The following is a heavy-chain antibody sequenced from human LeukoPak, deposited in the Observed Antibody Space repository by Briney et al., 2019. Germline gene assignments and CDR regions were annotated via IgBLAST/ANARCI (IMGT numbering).Heavy chain of an antibody. CDR2: IYYSGST. CDR1: GGSISSYY. J-gene: IGHJ4*02. CDR3: ARQRHSSGHFDY. V-gene: IGHV4-59*08. D-gene: IGHD6-19*01. Sequence: PSETLSLTCTVSGGSISSYYWSWIRQPPGKGLEWIGYIYYSGSTNYNPSLKSRVTIPVDTSKNQFSLKLSSVTAADTAVYYCARQRHSSGHFDYWGQGTLVTVSS.